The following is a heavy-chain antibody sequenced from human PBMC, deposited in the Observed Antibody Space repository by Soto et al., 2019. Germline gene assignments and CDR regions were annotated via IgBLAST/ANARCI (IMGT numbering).Heavy chain of an antibody. Sequence: ASVKVSCKASGGTFSRYAISWVRQAPGQGLEWMGGITPIFGTANYAQKFQGRVTITADESTSTAYMELSSLRSEDTAVYYCARPKTYSSSCLDYWGQGTLVTVSS. CDR2: ITPIFGTA. D-gene: IGHD6-13*01. J-gene: IGHJ4*02. CDR1: GGTFSRYA. CDR3: ARPKTYSSSCLDY. V-gene: IGHV1-69*13.